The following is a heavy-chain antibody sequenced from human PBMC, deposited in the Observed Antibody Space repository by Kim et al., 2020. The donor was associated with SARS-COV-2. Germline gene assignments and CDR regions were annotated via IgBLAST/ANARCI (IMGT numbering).Heavy chain of an antibody. V-gene: IGHV1-69*02. CDR3: AAPSYYYGSGSYYFAFDI. CDR1: GGTFSSYT. Sequence: SVKVSCKASGGTFSSYTISWVRQAPGQGLEWMGRIIPILGIANYAQKFQGRVTITADKSTSTAYMELSSLRSEDTAVYYCAAPSYYYGSGSYYFAFDIWGQGTMVTVSS. D-gene: IGHD3-10*01. CDR2: IIPILGIA. J-gene: IGHJ3*02.